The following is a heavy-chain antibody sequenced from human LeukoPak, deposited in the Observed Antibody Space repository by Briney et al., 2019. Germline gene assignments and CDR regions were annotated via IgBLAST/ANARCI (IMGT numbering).Heavy chain of an antibody. CDR1: GGSISSGHYY. J-gene: IGHJ4*02. V-gene: IGHV4-39*07. D-gene: IGHD3-10*01. Sequence: SETLSLTCTVSGGSISSGHYYWGWIRQPPGKGLEWIGSIYYSGSTYYNPSLKGRVTISLDTSKNHFSLKLSSVTAADTAVYYCARDGSLLWFGELFDFWGQGALVTVSS. CDR2: IYYSGST. CDR3: ARDGSLLWFGELFDF.